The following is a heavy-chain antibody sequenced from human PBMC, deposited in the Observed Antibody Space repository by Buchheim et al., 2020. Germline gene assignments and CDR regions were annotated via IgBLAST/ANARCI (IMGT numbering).Heavy chain of an antibody. CDR1: GFSLSTSGVG. V-gene: IGHV2-5*01. Sequence: QVTLKESGPTLVKPTQTLTLTCTFSGFSLSTSGVGVGWIRQPPGKALEWLALIYWNDDKRYSPSLKIRVTITTDTSQTQVFLTMTNMDPVDTVTYYCGHLIFARRGYWGQGTL. CDR2: IYWNDDK. CDR3: GHLIFARRGY. J-gene: IGHJ4*02. D-gene: IGHD2-21*01.